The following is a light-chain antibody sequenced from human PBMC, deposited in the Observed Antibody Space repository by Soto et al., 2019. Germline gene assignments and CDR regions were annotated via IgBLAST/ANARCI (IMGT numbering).Light chain of an antibody. CDR2: EVS. CDR1: SSDVGGYNY. CDR3: SSYTSSTTLVV. Sequence: QSVLTQPASVSGSPGQSISISCTGTSSDVGGYNYVSWYRQHPGKAPKLMIYEVSNRPSGVSNRFSGSKSGNTASLTISGLQAEDEADYYCSSYTSSTTLVVFGGGTKLTVL. J-gene: IGLJ2*01. V-gene: IGLV2-14*01.